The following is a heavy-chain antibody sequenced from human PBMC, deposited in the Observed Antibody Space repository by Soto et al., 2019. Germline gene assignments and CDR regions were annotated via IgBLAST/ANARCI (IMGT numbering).Heavy chain of an antibody. Sequence: GESLRLSCAASGFTFSDYYMSWIRQAPGKGLDWVSYISSSGSTIYYADSVKGRFTISRDNAKNSLYLQMNSLRAEDTAVYYCARYYYDSSGYRLTYGMDVWGQGTTVTVSS. CDR1: GFTFSDYY. D-gene: IGHD3-22*01. CDR3: ARYYYDSSGYRLTYGMDV. CDR2: ISSSGSTI. V-gene: IGHV3-11*01. J-gene: IGHJ6*02.